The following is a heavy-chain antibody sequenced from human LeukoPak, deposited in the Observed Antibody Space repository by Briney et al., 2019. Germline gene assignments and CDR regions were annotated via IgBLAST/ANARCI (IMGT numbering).Heavy chain of an antibody. CDR1: GITVSSNY. D-gene: IGHD2-2*02. V-gene: IGHV3-53*01. Sequence: GGSLRLSCAASGITVSSNYMNWVRQAPGKGLEWVSVIYSGGSTYYADSVKGRFTISRDNSKNTVYLQMNSLRAEDTAVYYCARDLAHTQSFDIWGRGTMVTVPS. CDR3: ARDLAHTQSFDI. J-gene: IGHJ3*02. CDR2: IYSGGST.